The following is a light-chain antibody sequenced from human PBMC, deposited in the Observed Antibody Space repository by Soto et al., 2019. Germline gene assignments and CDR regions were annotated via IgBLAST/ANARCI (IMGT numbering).Light chain of an antibody. CDR2: GTS. Sequence: DIVMTQSPATLSVSPGERATLSCRTSQRVSSNLAWYQQRPGQAPRLLIYGTSTRATGVPARFSGSGSGTEFTLTISSLQSEDFAVYYCQHYNNWPPGVTFGPGTKVDIK. CDR1: QRVSSN. V-gene: IGKV3-15*01. CDR3: QHYNNWPPGVT. J-gene: IGKJ3*01.